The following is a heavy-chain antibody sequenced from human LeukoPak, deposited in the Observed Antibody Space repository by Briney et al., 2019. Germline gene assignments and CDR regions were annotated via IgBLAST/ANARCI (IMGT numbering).Heavy chain of an antibody. D-gene: IGHD2-2*01. CDR3: AGDEPRYCSSTSCYFVEDY. CDR2: ISYDGSNK. CDR1: GFTFCSYA. Sequence: GGSLRLSCAASGFTFCSYAMHWVRQAPGKGLEWVAVISYDGSNKYYADSVKGRFTISRDNSKNTLYLQMNSLRAEDTAVYYCAGDEPRYCSSTSCYFVEDYWGQGTLVTVSS. V-gene: IGHV3-30-3*01. J-gene: IGHJ4*02.